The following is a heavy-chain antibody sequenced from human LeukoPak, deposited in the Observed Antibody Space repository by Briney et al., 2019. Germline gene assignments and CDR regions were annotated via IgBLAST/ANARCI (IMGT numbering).Heavy chain of an antibody. CDR2: TYSKFKCYN. J-gene: IGHJ4*02. Sequence: SQTLSLTCAISGDSVSSNSAGWDWIRQSPSIGLEWRGRTYSKFKCYNDYAVSVTSRITNNPDTSKHQFSLPLNSVTPEDTAVYYCARGRGVAVAGPFDYWGQGTLVTVSS. D-gene: IGHD6-19*01. CDR1: GDSVSSNSAG. CDR3: ARGRGVAVAGPFDY. V-gene: IGHV6-1*01.